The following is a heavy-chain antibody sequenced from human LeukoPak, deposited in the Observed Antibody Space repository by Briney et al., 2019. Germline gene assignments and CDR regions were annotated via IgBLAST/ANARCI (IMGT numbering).Heavy chain of an antibody. CDR1: GGSISSSSYY. D-gene: IGHD3-22*01. J-gene: IGHJ5*02. CDR2: IYYSGST. CDR3: ARAYYYDSSGYYLVSDWFDP. V-gene: IGHV4-39*01. Sequence: SETLSLTCTVSGGSISSSSYYWGWIRQPPGKGLEWIGSIYYSGSTYYNPSLESRVTISVDTSKNQFSLKLSSVTAADTAVYYCARAYYYDSSGYYLVSDWFDPWGQGTLVTVSS.